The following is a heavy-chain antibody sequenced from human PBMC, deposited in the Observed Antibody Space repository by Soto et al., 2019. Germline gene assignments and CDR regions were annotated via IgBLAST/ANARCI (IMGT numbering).Heavy chain of an antibody. D-gene: IGHD1-1*01. Sequence: SETLSLTCAVYGGSFSAYYWSWIRQPPGKGLEWIGETNHSGSTNYNPSLKSRVTISVDTSKNQFSLKLSSVTAADTAVYYCARAGNWNDDVRFDYWGQGTLVTVSS. J-gene: IGHJ4*02. V-gene: IGHV4-34*01. CDR3: ARAGNWNDDVRFDY. CDR2: TNHSGST. CDR1: GGSFSAYY.